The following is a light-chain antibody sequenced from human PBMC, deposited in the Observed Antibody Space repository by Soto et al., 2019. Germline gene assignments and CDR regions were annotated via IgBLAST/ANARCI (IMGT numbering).Light chain of an antibody. CDR3: QQYGSSPRFT. Sequence: DIVLTQSPGTLSLSPGERATLSCRASQSVSDNHLAWYQQKPGQAPRLLIYRASRRATDIPDRFRGSGSGTEFSLTISRLEPEDFAVYYCQQYGSSPRFTFGPGTKVDI. V-gene: IGKV3-20*01. J-gene: IGKJ3*01. CDR1: QSVSDNH. CDR2: RAS.